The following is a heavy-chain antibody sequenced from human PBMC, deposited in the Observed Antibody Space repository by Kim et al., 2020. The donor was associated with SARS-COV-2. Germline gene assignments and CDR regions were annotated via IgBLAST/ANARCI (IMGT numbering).Heavy chain of an antibody. Sequence: SVKVSCKASGGTFSSYAISWVRQAPGQGLEWMGGIIPIFGTANYAQKFQGRVTITADESTSTAYMELSSLRSEDTAVYYCARDSWRDYGDYVGAPYYYYGMDVWGQGTTVTVSS. J-gene: IGHJ6*02. V-gene: IGHV1-69*13. CDR1: GGTFSSYA. D-gene: IGHD4-17*01. CDR3: ARDSWRDYGDYVGAPYYYYGMDV. CDR2: IIPIFGTA.